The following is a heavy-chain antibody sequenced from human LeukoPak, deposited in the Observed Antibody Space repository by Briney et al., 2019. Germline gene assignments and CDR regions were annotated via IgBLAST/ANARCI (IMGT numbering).Heavy chain of an antibody. V-gene: IGHV3-30*03. D-gene: IGHD3-22*01. CDR2: ISYDGSNK. J-gene: IGHJ4*02. CDR1: GFTFSSYG. Sequence: GGSLRLSCAASGFTFSSYGMHWVRQAPGKGLEWVAVISYDGSNKYYADSVKGRFTISRDNSKNTLYLQMNSLRAEDTAVYYCATTSYYDSSGYYYYWGQGTLVTVSS. CDR3: ATTSYYDSSGYYYY.